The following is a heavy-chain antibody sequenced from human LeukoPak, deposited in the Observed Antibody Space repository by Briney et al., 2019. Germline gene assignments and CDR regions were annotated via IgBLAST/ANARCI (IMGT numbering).Heavy chain of an antibody. CDR2: IIPIFGTA. V-gene: IGHV1-69*13. CDR3: ARCTDYAYVWGSYRFGVGSGAFDI. J-gene: IGHJ3*02. CDR1: GGTFSSYA. D-gene: IGHD3-16*02. Sequence: ASVKVSCKASGGTFSSYAISWVRQAPGQGLEWMGGIIPIFGTANYAQKFQGRVTITADESTSTAYMELSSLRSEDTAVYYCARCTDYAYVWGSYRFGVGSGAFDIWGQGTMVTVSS.